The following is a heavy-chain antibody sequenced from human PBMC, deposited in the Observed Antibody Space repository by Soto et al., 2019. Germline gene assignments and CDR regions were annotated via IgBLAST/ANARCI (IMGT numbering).Heavy chain of an antibody. V-gene: IGHV3-33*01. CDR2: IFYDGSND. D-gene: IGHD3-3*01. J-gene: IGHJ6*02. CDR3: ARAMTMTLARIFGMDV. Sequence: WWSLRLSCSGSVFFFQNYAMHWFRLAPGKGLEWVAYIFYDGSNDNYADSVKGRFTVSRDNSEGMMYLQMNNLRVEDTGVYFCARAMTMTLARIFGMDVWGLGTTVTVSS. CDR1: VFFFQNYA.